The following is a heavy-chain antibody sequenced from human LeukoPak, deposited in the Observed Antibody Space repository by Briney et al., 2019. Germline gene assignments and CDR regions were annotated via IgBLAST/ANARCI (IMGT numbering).Heavy chain of an antibody. V-gene: IGHV4-39*01. CDR3: ARYSSGWYGDAFDI. CDR1: GGSISNYY. J-gene: IGHJ3*02. D-gene: IGHD6-19*01. Sequence: SETLFLTCTVSGGSISNYYWGWIRQPPGKGLEWIGSIYYSGNTYYNPSLKSRVTISVDTSKNQFSLKLSSVTAADTAVYYCARYSSGWYGDAFDIWGQGTMVTVSS. CDR2: IYYSGNT.